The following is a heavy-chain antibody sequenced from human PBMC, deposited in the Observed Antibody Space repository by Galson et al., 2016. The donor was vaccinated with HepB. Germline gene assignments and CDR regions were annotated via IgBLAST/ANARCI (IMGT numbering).Heavy chain of an antibody. V-gene: IGHV6-1*01. J-gene: IGHJ4*02. CDR1: GDSVSSTSAA. CDR2: TYYKSRWYN. CDR3: AKEVLFTGVATFSDN. D-gene: IGHD2/OR15-2a*01. Sequence: CAISGDSVSSTSAAWNWIRQSPLRGLEWLGRTYYKSRWYNDYAVSMKSRIAFSPDTSKNQFSLQLTSVTPEDTAVYFWAKEVLFTGVATFSDNWGQGALVTVSS.